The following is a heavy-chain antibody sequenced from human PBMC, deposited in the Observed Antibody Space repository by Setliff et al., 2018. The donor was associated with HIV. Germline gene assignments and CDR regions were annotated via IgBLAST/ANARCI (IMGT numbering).Heavy chain of an antibody. CDR3: ARAWTVGPLGYFDY. Sequence: SETLSLTCAVYGGSFSGYFWSWIRQPPGKGLEWIGEINHSGTTNYNPSLKSRVTISVDASNDRFSLRLSSVTAADTALYFCARAWTVGPLGYFDYWGQGTPVTVSS. D-gene: IGHD1-26*01. CDR2: INHSGTT. V-gene: IGHV4-34*01. CDR1: GGSFSGYF. J-gene: IGHJ4*02.